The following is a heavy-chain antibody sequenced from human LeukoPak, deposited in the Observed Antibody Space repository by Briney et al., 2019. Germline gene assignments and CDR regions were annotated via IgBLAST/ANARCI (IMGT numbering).Heavy chain of an antibody. CDR2: IRPNSGGT. CDR3: ATYSNSTLQYYYGLDV. J-gene: IGHJ6*02. Sequence: ALVKVSCKTSGYTFTGYYLHWVRQAPGQGLEWMGWIRPNSGGTKNAQKFQGRVTMTRDTSISTAYMELNRLTSDDTAVYYCATYSNSTLQYYYGLDVWGQGTTVTVSS. CDR1: GYTFTGYY. D-gene: IGHD6-6*01. V-gene: IGHV1-2*02.